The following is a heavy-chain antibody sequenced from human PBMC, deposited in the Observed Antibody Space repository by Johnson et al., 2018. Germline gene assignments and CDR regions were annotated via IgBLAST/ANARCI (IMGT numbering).Heavy chain of an antibody. D-gene: IGHD5-12*01. V-gene: IGHV3-23*01. CDR1: GFTFSTFA. CDR3: AKTTHYDDYYHYYYMDV. Sequence: VQLLESGGGLVQPGGSLRLSCAASGFTFSTFAVSWVRQAPGKGLEWVSALSTSGGSTYYADSVKGRFTISRDTSNKTLYLQMNSLRAEETAVYYCAKTTHYDDYYHYYYMDVWGKGTTVTVSS. CDR2: LSTSGGST. J-gene: IGHJ6*03.